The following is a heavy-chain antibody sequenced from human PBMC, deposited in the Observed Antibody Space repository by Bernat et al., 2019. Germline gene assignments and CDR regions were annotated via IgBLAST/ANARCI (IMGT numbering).Heavy chain of an antibody. CDR2: INPSGGST. D-gene: IGHD3-9*01. CDR1: GYTFTSYY. CDR3: ARVADYDILTGYRGFDY. V-gene: IGHV1-46*03. Sequence: QVQLVQSGAEVKKPGASVKVSCKASGYTFTSYYMHWVRQAPGQGLEWMRIINPSGGSTSYAQKFQGRVTMTRDTSTSTVYMELSSLRSEDTAVYYCARVADYDILTGYRGFDYWGQGTLVTVSS. J-gene: IGHJ4*02.